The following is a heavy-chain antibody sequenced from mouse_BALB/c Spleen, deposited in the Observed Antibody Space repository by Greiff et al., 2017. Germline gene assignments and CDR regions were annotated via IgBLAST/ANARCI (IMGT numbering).Heavy chain of an antibody. CDR1: GFTFSSFG. CDR2: ISSGSSTI. V-gene: IGHV5-17*02. D-gene: IGHD2-1*01. CDR3: ARSDLLGTWFAY. J-gene: IGHJ3*01. Sequence: EVKVVESGGGLVQPGGSRKLSCAASGFTFSSFGMHWVRQAPEKGLEWVAYISSGSSTIYYADTVKGRFTISRDNPKNTLFLQMTSLRSEDTAMYYCARSDLLGTWFAYWGQGTLVTVSA.